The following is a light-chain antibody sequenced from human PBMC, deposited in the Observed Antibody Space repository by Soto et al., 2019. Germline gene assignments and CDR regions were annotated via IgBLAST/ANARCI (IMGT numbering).Light chain of an antibody. V-gene: IGKV3D-15*01. CDR3: QEYNAWPPGP. Sequence: TQSPATLSASSEEGITLSSRPSQSVKNHLAWYQHRPGQAPRLLFYDASIRATGIPARFSAGGSGTEFTLVISSLQSEDAAVYYCQEYNAWPPGPFGQGTQVDIK. J-gene: IGKJ1*01. CDR2: DAS. CDR1: QSVKNH.